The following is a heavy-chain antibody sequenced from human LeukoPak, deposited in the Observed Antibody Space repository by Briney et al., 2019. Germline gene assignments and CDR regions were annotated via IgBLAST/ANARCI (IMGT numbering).Heavy chain of an antibody. CDR1: GGSISSGGYY. J-gene: IGHJ6*03. CDR2: IYYSGST. CDR3: ARGRRLGSGSYYSYYYYYMDV. D-gene: IGHD3-10*01. V-gene: IGHV4-31*03. Sequence: PSETLSLTCTVSGGSISSGGYYWSWIRQHPGKGLEWIGYIYYSGSTYYNPSLKSRVTISVDTSKNQFSLKLSSVTAADTAVYYCARGRRLGSGSYYSYYYYYMDVWGKGTTVTVSS.